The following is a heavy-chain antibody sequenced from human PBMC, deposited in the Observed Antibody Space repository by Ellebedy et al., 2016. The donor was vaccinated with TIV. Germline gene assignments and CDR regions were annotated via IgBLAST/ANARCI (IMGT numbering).Heavy chain of an antibody. CDR3: ARAGSSGWEAYFDL. CDR2: INGDGSNI. Sequence: GESLKISCAASGFTFSSSWVHWVRQVPGKGLVWVARINGDGSNIGYADSVKGRFTISRDNAKNTLYLQMNSLRAEDTAVYYCARAGSSGWEAYFDLWGRGTLVTVSS. CDR1: GFTFSSSW. J-gene: IGHJ2*01. D-gene: IGHD6-19*01. V-gene: IGHV3-74*01.